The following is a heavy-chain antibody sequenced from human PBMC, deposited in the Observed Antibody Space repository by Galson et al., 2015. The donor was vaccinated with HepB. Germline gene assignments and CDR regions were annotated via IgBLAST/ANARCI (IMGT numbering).Heavy chain of an antibody. J-gene: IGHJ4*02. D-gene: IGHD3-10*01. CDR3: ARYSSLVFVSGSGSSYFDY. Sequence: LSLTCTVSGGSISSYYWSWIRQPPGKGLEWIGYIYYSGSTNYNPSLKSRVTISVDTSKNQFSLKLSSVTAADTAVYYCARYSSLVFVSGSGSSYFDYWGQGTLVTVSP. CDR2: IYYSGST. V-gene: IGHV4-59*01. CDR1: GGSISSYY.